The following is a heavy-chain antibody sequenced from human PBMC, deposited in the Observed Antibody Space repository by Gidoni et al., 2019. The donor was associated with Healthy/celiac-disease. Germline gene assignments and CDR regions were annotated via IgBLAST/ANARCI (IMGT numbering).Heavy chain of an antibody. CDR3: AKCTTPPSIAAASYYFDY. Sequence: EVQLLESGGGLVQPGGSLRLSCAASGFTFSSYAMSWVRQAPGKGLEWVSAISGSGGSTYYADSVKGRFTISRDNSKNTLYLQMNSLRAEDTAVYYCAKCTTPPSIAAASYYFDYWGQGTLVTVSS. V-gene: IGHV3-23*01. D-gene: IGHD6-13*01. CDR1: GFTFSSYA. CDR2: ISGSGGST. J-gene: IGHJ4*02.